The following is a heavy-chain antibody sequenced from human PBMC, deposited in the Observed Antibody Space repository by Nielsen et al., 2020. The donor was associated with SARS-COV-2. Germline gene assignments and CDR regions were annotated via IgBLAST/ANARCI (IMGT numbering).Heavy chain of an antibody. CDR3: ARDYGENYGDYKDENWFDP. V-gene: IGHV1-2*06. CDR1: GYTFTGYY. Sequence: ASVKVSCKASGYTFTGYYMHWVRQAPGQGLEWMGRINPNSGATNYAQKFQGRVTMTRDTSISTAYMELSRLRSDDTAVYYCARDYGENYGDYKDENWFDPWGQGTLVTVSS. J-gene: IGHJ5*02. D-gene: IGHD4-17*01. CDR2: INPNSGAT.